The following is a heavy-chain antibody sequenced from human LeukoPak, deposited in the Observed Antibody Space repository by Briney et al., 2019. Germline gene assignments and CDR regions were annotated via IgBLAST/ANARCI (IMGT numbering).Heavy chain of an antibody. Sequence: GGSLRLSCAASGFTFSSYWMHWVRQAPGKGLVWVSRTNSDGSSTSYADSVKGRFTISRDNAKNTLYLQMNSLRAEDTAVYYCARDDPTGTTNYWGQGTLVTVSS. CDR2: TNSDGSST. J-gene: IGHJ4*02. V-gene: IGHV3-74*01. D-gene: IGHD1-7*01. CDR1: GFTFSSYW. CDR3: ARDDPTGTTNY.